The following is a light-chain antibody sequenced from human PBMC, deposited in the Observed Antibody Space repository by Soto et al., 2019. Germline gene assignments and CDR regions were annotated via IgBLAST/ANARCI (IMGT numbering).Light chain of an antibody. CDR1: QSVSSY. Sequence: EIVLTQSPATLSLSPGERATLSCRASQSVSSYLAWYQHKPGQAPRLLIYGATSRATGIPDRFSGSGSGTDFTLTISGLEPEDFAVYYCQQYNNWPLTFGQGTKVDIK. CDR3: QQYNNWPLT. CDR2: GAT. J-gene: IGKJ1*01. V-gene: IGKV3-11*01.